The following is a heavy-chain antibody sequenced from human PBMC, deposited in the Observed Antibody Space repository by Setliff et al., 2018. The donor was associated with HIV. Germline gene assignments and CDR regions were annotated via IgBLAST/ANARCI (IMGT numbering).Heavy chain of an antibody. CDR2: ISGNNRIT. CDR1: GYTFTSYG. CDR3: ARDDDYISSSGLGY. D-gene: IGHD6-6*01. V-gene: IGHV1-18*01. Sequence: ASVKVSCKASGYTFTSYGISWVRQAPGQGLEWMGWISGNNRITYYAQNFQSRVTLTTDTSTSTSNMELRSLRSDDTAVYYCARDDDYISSSGLGYWGQGTLVTVSS. J-gene: IGHJ4*02.